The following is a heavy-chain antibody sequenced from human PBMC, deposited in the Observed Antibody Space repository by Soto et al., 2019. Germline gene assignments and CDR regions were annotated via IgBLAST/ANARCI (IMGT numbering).Heavy chain of an antibody. J-gene: IGHJ4*02. CDR2: ISGSGGST. Sequence: GGSLRLSCAASGFTFSSYVMSWVRQAPGKGLEWVSAISGSGGSTYYADSVKGRFTISRDNSKNTLYLQMNSLRAEDTAVYYCAKDLDYGGNHDYWGQGTLVTVSS. V-gene: IGHV3-23*01. D-gene: IGHD4-17*01. CDR1: GFTFSSYV. CDR3: AKDLDYGGNHDY.